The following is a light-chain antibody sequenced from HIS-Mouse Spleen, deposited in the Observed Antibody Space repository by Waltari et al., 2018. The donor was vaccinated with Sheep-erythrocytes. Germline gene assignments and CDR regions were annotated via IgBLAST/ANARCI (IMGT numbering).Light chain of an antibody. CDR1: SSDVGSYNL. Sequence: QSALTQPASVSGSPGQSITISCTGTSSDVGSYNLVSWYQQNPGKAPKPMIYEGSKRPAGVSNRFSGSKSGNTASRTISGLQAEDEADYYCCSYAGSSTPWVFGGGTKLTVL. J-gene: IGLJ3*02. V-gene: IGLV2-23*01. CDR2: EGS. CDR3: CSYAGSSTPWV.